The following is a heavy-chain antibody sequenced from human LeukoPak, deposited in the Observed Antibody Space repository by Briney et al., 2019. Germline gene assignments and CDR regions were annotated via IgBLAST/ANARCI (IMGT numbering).Heavy chain of an antibody. J-gene: IGHJ5*02. CDR3: ARLDSSGYYVDQ. D-gene: IGHD3-22*01. CDR2: IYYSGTA. Sequence: SETLSLTCTVSGGSISSYSWSWVRQPPGQGMEWIGYIYYSGTANYIPSLTSRVTISLDTSKNHFSLKLSSVTAADTAVYYCARLDSSGYYVDQWGQGTLVTVSS. V-gene: IGHV4-59*08. CDR1: GGSISSYS.